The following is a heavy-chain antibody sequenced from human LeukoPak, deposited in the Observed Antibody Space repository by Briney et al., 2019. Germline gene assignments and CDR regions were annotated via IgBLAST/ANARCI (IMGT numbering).Heavy chain of an antibody. CDR2: ISYDGSNK. J-gene: IGHJ4*02. D-gene: IGHD6-19*01. Sequence: GGSLRLSCAASGFTVSSNYMSWVRQAPGKGLEWVAVISYDGSNKYYADSVKGRFTISRDNSKNTLYLQMNSLRAEDTAVYYCARPHVQWLVPYYFDYWGQGTLVTVSS. V-gene: IGHV3-30-3*01. CDR3: ARPHVQWLVPYYFDY. CDR1: GFTVSSNY.